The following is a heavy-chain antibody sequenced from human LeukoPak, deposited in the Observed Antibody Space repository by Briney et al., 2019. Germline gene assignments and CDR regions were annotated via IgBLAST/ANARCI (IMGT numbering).Heavy chain of an antibody. CDR3: TQNLVAAAGDH. CDR2: IKPDGSVG. D-gene: IGHD6-13*01. CDR1: GFTFSNYW. V-gene: IGHV3-7*01. J-gene: IGHJ4*02. Sequence: GGSLRLSCAASGFTFSNYWMTWVRQAPGKGLEWVADIKPDGSVGYYVDSVRGRFIISRDNAGNSLYLQMNSLRVEDTAVYYCTQNLVAAAGDHWGQGTLLIVSS.